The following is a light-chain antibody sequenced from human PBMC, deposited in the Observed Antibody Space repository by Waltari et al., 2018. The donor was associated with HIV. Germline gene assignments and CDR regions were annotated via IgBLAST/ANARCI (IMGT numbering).Light chain of an antibody. CDR3: QSYDSSLSGSVV. J-gene: IGLJ2*01. Sequence: QSVLTQPPSVSGAPGQRVTIPCPGSSSKIGAGYDVHWYQQLPGTAPKLLIYGNSNRPSGVPDRFSGSKSGTSASLAITGLQAEDEADYYCQSYDSSLSGSVVFGGGTKLTVL. V-gene: IGLV1-40*01. CDR1: SSKIGAGYD. CDR2: GNS.